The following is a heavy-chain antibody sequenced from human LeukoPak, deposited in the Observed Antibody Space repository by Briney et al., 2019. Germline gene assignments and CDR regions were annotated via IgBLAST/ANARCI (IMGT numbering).Heavy chain of an antibody. J-gene: IGHJ4*02. CDR1: GFTFSSYA. CDR2: ISGSGGST. D-gene: IGHD4-17*01. CDR3: AKWVYGDYGGNGYFDY. Sequence: PGGSLRLSCAASGFTFSSYAMSWVRQAPGKGLEWVSAISGSGGSTYYADSVKGRFTISRDNSKNTLYQQMNSLRAEDTAVYYCAKWVYGDYGGNGYFDYWGQGALVTVSS. V-gene: IGHV3-23*01.